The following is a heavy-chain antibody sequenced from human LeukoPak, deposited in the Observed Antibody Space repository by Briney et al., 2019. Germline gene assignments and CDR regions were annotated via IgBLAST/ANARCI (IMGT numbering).Heavy chain of an antibody. CDR2: INPSGGST. CDR3: ARAAERITMIVVAYFDY. J-gene: IGHJ4*02. V-gene: IGHV1-46*01. D-gene: IGHD3-22*01. Sequence: ASVKVSCKASGYTFTSYYMHWVRQAPGQGLEWMEIINPSGGSTSYAQKFQGRVTMTRDTSTSTVYMELSSLRSEDTAVYYCARAAERITMIVVAYFDYWGQGTLVTVSS. CDR1: GYTFTSYY.